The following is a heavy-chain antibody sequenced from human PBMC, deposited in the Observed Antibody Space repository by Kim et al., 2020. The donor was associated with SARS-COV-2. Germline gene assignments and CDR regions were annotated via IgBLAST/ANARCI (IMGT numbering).Heavy chain of an antibody. Sequence: SETLSLTCADYGGSFSGYYWSWIRQPPGKGLEWIGEINHSGSTNYNPSLKSRVTISVDTSKNQFSLKLSSVTAADTAVYYCARLPRGGWPYWGQGTLVTVSS. D-gene: IGHD6-19*01. V-gene: IGHV4-34*01. CDR1: GGSFSGYY. CDR3: ARLPRGGWPY. J-gene: IGHJ4*02. CDR2: INHSGST.